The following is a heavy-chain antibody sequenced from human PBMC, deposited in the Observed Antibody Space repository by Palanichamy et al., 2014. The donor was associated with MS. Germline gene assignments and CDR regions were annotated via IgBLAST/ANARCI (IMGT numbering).Heavy chain of an antibody. D-gene: IGHD3-3*01. J-gene: IGHJ4*02. CDR3: ARGPFWSGSLD. CDR1: GYTFTGYY. CDR2: INPNSGDT. Sequence: QVQLVQSGADVKKPGASVKVSCKTSGYTFTGYYLHWVRQAPGQGLEWVGWINPNSGDTNYAQKFQGRVTMTRDTSITTAYMELNRLTSDDTAIYYCARGPFWSGSLDWGQGTLVTVSS. V-gene: IGHV1-2*02.